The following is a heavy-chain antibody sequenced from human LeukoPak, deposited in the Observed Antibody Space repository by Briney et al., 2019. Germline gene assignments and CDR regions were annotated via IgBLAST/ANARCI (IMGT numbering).Heavy chain of an antibody. D-gene: IGHD6-25*01. J-gene: IGHJ4*02. Sequence: PGGSLRLSCAASGFTFSSYWMSWVRQAPGKGLEWVANIKQDGSEKYYVDSVKGRFTTSIDNAKNSLYLQMNSQRAKDTAVYYCARDSGSGAKNDYWGQGTLVTVSS. CDR1: GFTFSSYW. CDR3: ARDSGSGAKNDY. V-gene: IGHV3-7*01. CDR2: IKQDGSEK.